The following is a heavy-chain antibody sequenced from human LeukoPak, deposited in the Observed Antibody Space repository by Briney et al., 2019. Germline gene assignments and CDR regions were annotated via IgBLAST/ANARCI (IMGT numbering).Heavy chain of an antibody. CDR2: ISWNSGSI. J-gene: IGHJ3*02. Sequence: GGSLRLSCAASGFTFDDYAMHWVRQAPGKGLEWVSGISWNSGSIGYVDSVKGRFTISRDNAKNSLYLQMNSLRAEDTAVYYCAREVLVPAASDDAFDIWGQGTMVTVSS. D-gene: IGHD2-2*01. V-gene: IGHV3-9*01. CDR1: GFTFDDYA. CDR3: AREVLVPAASDDAFDI.